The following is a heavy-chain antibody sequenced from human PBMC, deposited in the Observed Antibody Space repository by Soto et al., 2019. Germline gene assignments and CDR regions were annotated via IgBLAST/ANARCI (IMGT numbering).Heavy chain of an antibody. D-gene: IGHD6-6*01. CDR1: GGTFSSYA. Sequence: QVQLVQSGAEVKKPGSSVKVSCKASGGTFSSYAISWVRQAPGQGLEWMGGIIPIFGTANYAQKFQGRVTITADESTSTAYMELSSLRSEDTAVYYCARDGGYRSSSEDYYYGMEVWGQGTTVTVSS. CDR2: IIPIFGTA. CDR3: ARDGGYRSSSEDYYYGMEV. V-gene: IGHV1-69*01. J-gene: IGHJ6*02.